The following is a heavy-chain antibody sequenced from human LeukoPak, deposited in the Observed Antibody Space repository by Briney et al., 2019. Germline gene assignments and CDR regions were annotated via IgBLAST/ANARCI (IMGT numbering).Heavy chain of an antibody. CDR3: ARQSYYDFWSGHKYFDY. CDR2: INPNSGST. J-gene: IGHJ4*02. V-gene: IGHV1-2*02. D-gene: IGHD3-3*01. Sequence: ASVTVSYKASGYTFNDYYMHWVRQAPGQGREWMEWINPNSGSTNYAQKFQGRVTITRDTSISTAYMELSRLRSDDTAVYYCARQSYYDFWSGHKYFDYWGQGTLVTVSS. CDR1: GYTFNDYY.